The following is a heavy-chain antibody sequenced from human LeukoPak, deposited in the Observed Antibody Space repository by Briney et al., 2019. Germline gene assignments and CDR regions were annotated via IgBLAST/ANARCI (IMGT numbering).Heavy chain of an antibody. CDR1: GYTFTGYY. Sequence: ASVKVSCKASGYTFTGYYMHWVRQAPGQGLEWMGWINPKSGGTNYAQKFQGRVTMTRDTSISTAYMEMSRLRSDDTAVYYCARDLWFGESSDAFDMWGQGTMVTVSS. V-gene: IGHV1-2*02. CDR3: ARDLWFGESSDAFDM. D-gene: IGHD3-10*01. CDR2: INPKSGGT. J-gene: IGHJ3*02.